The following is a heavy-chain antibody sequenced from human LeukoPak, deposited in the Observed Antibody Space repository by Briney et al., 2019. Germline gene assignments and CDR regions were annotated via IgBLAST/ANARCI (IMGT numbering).Heavy chain of an antibody. D-gene: IGHD3-16*02. J-gene: IGHJ3*02. V-gene: IGHV1-69*05. CDR1: GGTFSSYA. CDR2: IIPIFGTA. Sequence: SVKVSCKASGGTFSSYAISWVRQAPGQGLEWMGGIIPIFGTANYAQKFQGRVTMTRDTSISTAYMELSRLRSDDTAVYYCARETRANRYRGSGSNAFDIWGQGTMVTVSS. CDR3: ARETRANRYRGSGSNAFDI.